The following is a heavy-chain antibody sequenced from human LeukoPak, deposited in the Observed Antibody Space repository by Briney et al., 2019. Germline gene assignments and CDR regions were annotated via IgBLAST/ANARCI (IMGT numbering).Heavy chain of an antibody. CDR1: GFTFSTYW. V-gene: IGHV3-74*01. D-gene: IGHD3-10*01. Sequence: GGSLRLSCAASGFTFSTYWMHWVRQAPGKGLVWASRIDIDGSSTEYADSVKGRFTISRGNAKNTLHLQMNSLRAEDTAVCYCARETDTSGSLHFDSWGQGTLVTVSS. CDR2: IDIDGSST. CDR3: ARETDTSGSLHFDS. J-gene: IGHJ4*02.